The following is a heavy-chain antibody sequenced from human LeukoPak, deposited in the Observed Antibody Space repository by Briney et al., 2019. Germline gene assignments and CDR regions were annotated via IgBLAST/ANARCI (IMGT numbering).Heavy chain of an antibody. V-gene: IGHV4-39*07. CDR1: GNSISSGDYY. CDR2: INHSGST. D-gene: IGHD3-3*02. J-gene: IGHJ5*02. CDR3: ARPSLGT. Sequence: SETLSLTCTVSGNSISSGDYYWSWIRQPPGKGLEWIGEINHSGSTNYNPSLKSRVTISVDTSKNQLFLKLTSVTAADTAMYYCARPSLGTWGQGTLVTVSS.